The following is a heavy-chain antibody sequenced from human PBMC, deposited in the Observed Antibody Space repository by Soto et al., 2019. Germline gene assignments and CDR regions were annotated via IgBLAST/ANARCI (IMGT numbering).Heavy chain of an antibody. CDR1: GFTFSNYE. Sequence: PGGSLRLSCAASGFTFSNYEMHWVRQAPGKGLEYVSAISGNGGSTDYADSVKGRFTISRDNSKNTLYLQMNSLRAEDTAVYYCAKGYDFWSGYSLAGMDVWGKGTTVTVSS. J-gene: IGHJ6*03. V-gene: IGHV3-23*01. CDR3: AKGYDFWSGYSLAGMDV. D-gene: IGHD3-3*01. CDR2: ISGNGGST.